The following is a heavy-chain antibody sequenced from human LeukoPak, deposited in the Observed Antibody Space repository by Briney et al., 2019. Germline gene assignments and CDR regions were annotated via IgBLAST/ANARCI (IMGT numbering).Heavy chain of an antibody. Sequence: SGGSLRLSXAASGFTFSSYAMSWVRQTPGRGLEWLSAISGSGGSTYYADSVKGRFTISRDNSKNTLYLQMNSLRAEDTAVYYCAKGDLDYGDYALYYFDYWGQGTLVTVSS. CDR3: AKGDLDYGDYALYYFDY. V-gene: IGHV3-23*01. D-gene: IGHD4-17*01. CDR2: ISGSGGST. CDR1: GFTFSSYA. J-gene: IGHJ4*02.